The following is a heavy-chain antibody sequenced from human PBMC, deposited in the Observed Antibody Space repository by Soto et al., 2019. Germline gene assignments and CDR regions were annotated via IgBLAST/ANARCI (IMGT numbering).Heavy chain of an antibody. CDR3: ARLIAVASKCFDY. Sequence: QVQLQQWGAGLLKPSETLSLTCAVYGGSFSGYYWSWIRQPPGKGLEWIGEINHSGSTNYNPSLKSRVTISVDTSKNQFSLKLSSVTAADTAVYYCARLIAVASKCFDYWGQGTLVTVSS. CDR1: GGSFSGYY. J-gene: IGHJ4*02. CDR2: INHSGST. D-gene: IGHD6-19*01. V-gene: IGHV4-34*01.